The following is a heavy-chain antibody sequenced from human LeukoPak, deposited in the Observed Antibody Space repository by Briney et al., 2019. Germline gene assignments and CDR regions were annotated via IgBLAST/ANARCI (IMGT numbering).Heavy chain of an antibody. CDR1: GDSVSSNSAA. CDR3: ARGPGYSSGWYFWFDP. V-gene: IGHV6-1*01. D-gene: IGHD6-19*01. CDR2: TYYRSKWYN. Sequence: SQTLSLTCAIAGDSVSSNSAAWNWIRQSPSRGLEWLGRTYYRSKWYNDYAVSVKSRITINPDTSKNQFSLQLNSVTPEDTAVYYCARGPGYSSGWYFWFDPWGQGTLVTVSS. J-gene: IGHJ5*02.